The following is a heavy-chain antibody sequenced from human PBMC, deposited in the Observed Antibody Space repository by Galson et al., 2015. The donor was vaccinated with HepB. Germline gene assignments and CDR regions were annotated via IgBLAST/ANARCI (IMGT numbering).Heavy chain of an antibody. J-gene: IGHJ5*02. Sequence: SVKVSCKASGYTFTSYAMNWVRQAPGQGLEWMGWINTNTGNPTYAQGFTGRFVFSLDTSVSTAYLQISSLKAEDTAVYYCARQSSSWYSNWFDPWGQGTLVTVSS. CDR1: GYTFTSYA. V-gene: IGHV7-4-1*02. D-gene: IGHD6-13*01. CDR3: ARQSSSWYSNWFDP. CDR2: INTNTGNP.